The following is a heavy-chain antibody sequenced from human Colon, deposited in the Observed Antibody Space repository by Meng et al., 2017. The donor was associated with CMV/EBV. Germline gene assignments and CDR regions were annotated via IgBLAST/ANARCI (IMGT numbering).Heavy chain of an antibody. CDR2: INQDGTEK. CDR3: VRHLEAGRNGYSEPF. CDR1: GFTFNTYW. D-gene: IGHD5-18*01. V-gene: IGHV3-7*01. J-gene: IGHJ1*01. Sequence: GGSLRLSCAASGFTFNTYWMSWVRQAPGKGLEWVANINQDGTEKYYVDSVKGRFTIFRDNAKSSLYLQMNSLRAEDTAVYYCVRHLEAGRNGYSEPFWGQGTLVTVSS.